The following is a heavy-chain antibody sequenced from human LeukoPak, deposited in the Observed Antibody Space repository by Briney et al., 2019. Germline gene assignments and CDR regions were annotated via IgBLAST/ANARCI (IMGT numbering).Heavy chain of an antibody. J-gene: IGHJ4*02. CDR3: ARTRYYYNSRSYGAPYYFDY. CDR1: GDSMRSDF. Sequence: SEILSLTCLVSGDSMRSDFWSWIRQPPGKGLEWIGYVSGSGSTNYNPTVKSRVTISLDTSKNQFSLKLSSVTAADTAVYYCARTRYYYNSRSYGAPYYFDYWGQGTLVTVSS. V-gene: IGHV4-59*08. D-gene: IGHD3-10*01. CDR2: VSGSGST.